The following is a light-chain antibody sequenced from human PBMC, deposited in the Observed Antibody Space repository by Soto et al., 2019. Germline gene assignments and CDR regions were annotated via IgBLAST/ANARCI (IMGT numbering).Light chain of an antibody. Sequence: ESCLTQSPGTLSLSRGEIATLSCRASQSVSSSYLAWYQQKPGQAPRLLIYGASSRATGIPDRFSGSGSGTDFTLTISRLEPEDFAVYYCQQYGSSPETFGQGTKVDIK. CDR1: QSVSSSY. CDR2: GAS. CDR3: QQYGSSPET. J-gene: IGKJ1*01. V-gene: IGKV3-20*01.